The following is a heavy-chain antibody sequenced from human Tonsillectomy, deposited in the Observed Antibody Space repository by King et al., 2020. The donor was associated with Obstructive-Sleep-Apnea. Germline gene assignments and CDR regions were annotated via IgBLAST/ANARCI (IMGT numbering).Heavy chain of an antibody. J-gene: IGHJ3*02. CDR1: GFTFRSYG. Sequence: VQLVESGGGVVQPGRSLRLSCGVSGFTFRSYGMHWVRQAPGKGLEWVAVISYDGSNKYYADSVKGRFTISRDNSKNTLYLQVHSLRAEDTAVYYCAKEFSLIPRAFDIWGQGTMVTVSS. CDR3: AKEFSLIPRAFDI. CDR2: ISYDGSNK. V-gene: IGHV3-30*18.